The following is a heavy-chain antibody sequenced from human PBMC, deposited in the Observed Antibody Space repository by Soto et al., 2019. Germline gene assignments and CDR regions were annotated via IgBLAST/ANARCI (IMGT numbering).Heavy chain of an antibody. CDR1: GGSISSYY. CDR3: ARHSSYYYDSSGYYGFDY. J-gene: IGHJ4*02. CDR2: IYYSGST. D-gene: IGHD3-22*01. Sequence: SETLSLTCTVSGGSISSYYWSWIRQPPGKGLEWIGYIYYSGSTNYNPSLKSRVTISVDTSKNQFSLKLSSVTAADTAVYYCARHSSYYYDSSGYYGFDYWGQGTLVTVS. V-gene: IGHV4-59*08.